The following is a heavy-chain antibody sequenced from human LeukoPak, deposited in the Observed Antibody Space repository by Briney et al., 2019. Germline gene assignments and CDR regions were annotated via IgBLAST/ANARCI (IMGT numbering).Heavy chain of an antibody. CDR1: GYTFNSYG. D-gene: IGHD3-16*01. CDR3: ARDSRNHYVDY. J-gene: IGHJ4*02. Sequence: ASVMRCCKAAGYTFNSYGVSGVPRATGQGLEGMGWITPYNGNTNYAQKLQGRVSMTTDTSTTTAYMEVRSLRSDDTAVYYCARDSRNHYVDYWGQGTLVTVSS. CDR2: ITPYNGNT. V-gene: IGHV1-18*04.